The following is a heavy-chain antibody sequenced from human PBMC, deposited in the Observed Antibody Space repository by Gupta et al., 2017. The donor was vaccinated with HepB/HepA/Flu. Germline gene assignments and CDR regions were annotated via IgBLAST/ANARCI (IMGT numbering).Heavy chain of an antibody. D-gene: IGHD4-17*01. V-gene: IGHV4-59*08. CDR1: GGSISSYY. CDR3: ARPTTVTTNWYFDL. Sequence: QVQLQESGPGLVKPSETLSLTCTVSGGSISSYYWRWFRQPPGKGLEWMGYIYYTGSTNYNPSLKSRVTISVDTSKNQFSLRLSSVTAADTAVYYCARPTTVTTNWYFDLWGRGTLVTVSS. CDR2: IYYTGST. J-gene: IGHJ2*01.